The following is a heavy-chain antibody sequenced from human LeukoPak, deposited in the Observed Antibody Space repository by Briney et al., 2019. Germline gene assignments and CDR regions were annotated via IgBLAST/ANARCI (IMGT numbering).Heavy chain of an antibody. CDR1: GGSISSSSYY. J-gene: IGHJ4*02. Sequence: PSETLSLTCIVSGGSISSSSYYWGWIRQPPGKGLEWIGSISYSGSTYYNPSLKSRVTISVDTSMSQFSLNLRSVTAADTAFYYCARHPRGLLPDFDYWGQGTLVTVFS. CDR2: ISYSGST. V-gene: IGHV4-39*01. CDR3: ARHPRGLLPDFDY. D-gene: IGHD2-15*01.